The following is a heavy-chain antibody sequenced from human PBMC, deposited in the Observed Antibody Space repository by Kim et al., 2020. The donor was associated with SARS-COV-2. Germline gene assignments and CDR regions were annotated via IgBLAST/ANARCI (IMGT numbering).Heavy chain of an antibody. CDR1: GYSFTSYW. Sequence: GESLKISCKGSGYSFTSYWIGWVRQMPGKGLEWMGIIYPGDSDTRYSPSFQGQVTISADKSISTAYLQWSSLKASDTAMYYCARLSPVTTGYYYYGMDVWGQGTTVTVSS. J-gene: IGHJ6*02. D-gene: IGHD4-17*01. CDR2: IYPGDSDT. CDR3: ARLSPVTTGYYYYGMDV. V-gene: IGHV5-51*01.